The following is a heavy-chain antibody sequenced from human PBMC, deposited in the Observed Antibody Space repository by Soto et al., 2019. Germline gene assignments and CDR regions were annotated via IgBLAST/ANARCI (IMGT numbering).Heavy chain of an antibody. CDR1: GFTFHKYI. J-gene: IGHJ4*02. Sequence: VLLVESGGGVVQPGGSLRLSCAASGFTFHKYIMHWVRQAPGKGLEWVSLITWDGEVSYYADSVKGRFTISRDNSKASLHLQMNSLRPEDTAFYFCTTKIVDDFDYWGQGTLVTVSS. CDR3: TTKIVDDFDY. CDR2: ITWDGEVS. D-gene: IGHD3-16*02. V-gene: IGHV3-43*01.